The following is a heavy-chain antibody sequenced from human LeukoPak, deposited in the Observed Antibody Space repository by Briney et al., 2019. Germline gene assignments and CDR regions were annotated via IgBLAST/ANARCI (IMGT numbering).Heavy chain of an antibody. CDR1: GGSISSSSYY. D-gene: IGHD6-19*01. J-gene: IGHJ4*02. CDR3: CGSGWFAGPFGY. CDR2: IYYSGNT. Sequence: SETLSLTCTVSGGSISSSSYYWDWIRQPPGKGLEWIGSIYYSGNTYYNPSLKSRVTISVDTSKNHFSLKLSSVTAADTAVYYCCGSGWFAGPFGYWGQGALVTVSS. V-gene: IGHV4-39*02.